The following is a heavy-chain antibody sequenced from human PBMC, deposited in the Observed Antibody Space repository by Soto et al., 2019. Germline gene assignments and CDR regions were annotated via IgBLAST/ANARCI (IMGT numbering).Heavy chain of an antibody. CDR2: IYYTGST. CDR1: GSSISPYY. J-gene: IGHJ4*02. Sequence: SETLSLTCSVSGSSISPYYWSWLRQPPGKGLEWIGNIYYTGSTKYNPSLKSRVTMSLATSKSQFSLRLTSVTAADTAVYYCVRVGGYYGDYPNFDYWGQGTLVTVSS. D-gene: IGHD4-17*01. V-gene: IGHV4-59*01. CDR3: VRVGGYYGDYPNFDY.